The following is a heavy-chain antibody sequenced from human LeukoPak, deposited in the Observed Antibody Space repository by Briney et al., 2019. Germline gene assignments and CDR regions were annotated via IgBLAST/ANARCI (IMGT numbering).Heavy chain of an antibody. Sequence: PSETLSLTCTVSGGSISSSSYYWGWIRQPPGKGLEWIGSIYYSGSTYYNPSLKSRVTISVDTSKNQFSLKLSSVTAADTAVYYCVLRTHSSGYLKRYGMDVWGQGTTVTVSS. CDR1: GGSISSSSYY. CDR3: VLRTHSSGYLKRYGMDV. J-gene: IGHJ6*02. CDR2: IYYSGST. V-gene: IGHV4-39*07. D-gene: IGHD3-22*01.